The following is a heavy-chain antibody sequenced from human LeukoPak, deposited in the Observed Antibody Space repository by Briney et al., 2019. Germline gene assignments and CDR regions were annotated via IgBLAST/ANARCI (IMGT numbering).Heavy chain of an antibody. Sequence: GRSLRLSCAASGFTFSSYAMHCVRQAPGKGLEWVAVISYDGSNKYYADSVKGRFTISRDNSKNTLYLQMNSLRAEDTAVYYCAGGYSYGYRAFDNWFDPWGQGTLVTVSS. V-gene: IGHV3-30-3*01. CDR3: AGGYSYGYRAFDNWFDP. J-gene: IGHJ5*02. CDR2: ISYDGSNK. CDR1: GFTFSSYA. D-gene: IGHD5-18*01.